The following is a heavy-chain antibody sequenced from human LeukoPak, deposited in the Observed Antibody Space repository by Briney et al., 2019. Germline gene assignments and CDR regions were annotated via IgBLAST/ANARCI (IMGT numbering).Heavy chain of an antibody. D-gene: IGHD3-16*02. J-gene: IGHJ4*02. CDR3: ARHNYDYVWGSYREYYFDY. CDR2: IYYSGIT. CDR1: AGSISSSSYC. V-gene: IGHV4-39*01. Sequence: PSQSLSLACTLSAGSISSSSYCRGWIRQPPGKGLEWIGSIYYSGITYYNRYLNSPVTISVETSKTQFSLKLSSVTAVDTAVYYCARHNYDYVWGSYREYYFDYWGQGTLVTVSS.